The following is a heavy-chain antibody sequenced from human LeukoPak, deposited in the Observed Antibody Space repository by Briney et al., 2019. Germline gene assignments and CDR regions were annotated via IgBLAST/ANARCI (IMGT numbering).Heavy chain of an antibody. Sequence: GGSLRLSCAASGFTFSSYSMNWVRQAPGKGLEWVSSISSSSSYIYYADSVKGRFTISRDNAKNSLYLQMNSLRAEDTAVYYCASYGLVGAPWLRDAFDIWGQGTMVTVSS. CDR2: ISSSSSYI. CDR3: ASYGLVGAPWLRDAFDI. CDR1: GFTFSSYS. V-gene: IGHV3-21*01. D-gene: IGHD3-10*01. J-gene: IGHJ3*02.